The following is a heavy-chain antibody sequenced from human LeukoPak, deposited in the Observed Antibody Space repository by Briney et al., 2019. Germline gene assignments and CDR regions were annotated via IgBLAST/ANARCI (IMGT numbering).Heavy chain of an antibody. CDR3: ARGGLEPVDY. V-gene: IGHV3-74*01. CDR1: GFTFSRYW. J-gene: IGHJ4*02. CDR2: INPEETTT. D-gene: IGHD1-14*01. Sequence: GGSLRLSCAASGFTFSRYWMHWVRQAPGNGLVWISRINPEETTTSYADSVRGRFTITRDNAKNTLYLEMNSLRTEDTAVYYCARGGLEPVDYWGQGSLVTVSS.